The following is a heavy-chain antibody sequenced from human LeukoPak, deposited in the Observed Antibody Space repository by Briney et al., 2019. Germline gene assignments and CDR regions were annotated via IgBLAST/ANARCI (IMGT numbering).Heavy chain of an antibody. Sequence: PSETLSLTCAVYGGSFSGYYWSWIRQPPGKGLEWIGSIYYSGSTYYNPSLKSRVTISVDTSKNQFSLKLSSVTAADTAVYYCAATPGSSSPFDYWGQGTLVTVSS. CDR1: GGSFSGYY. V-gene: IGHV4-34*01. J-gene: IGHJ4*02. CDR3: AATPGSSSPFDY. CDR2: IYYSGST. D-gene: IGHD6-6*01.